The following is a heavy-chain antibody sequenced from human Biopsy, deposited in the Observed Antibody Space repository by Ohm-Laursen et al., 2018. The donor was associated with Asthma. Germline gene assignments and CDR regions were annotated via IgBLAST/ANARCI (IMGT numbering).Heavy chain of an antibody. CDR3: ARHWSGNGWHDTYSWFDP. V-gene: IGHV4-59*08. Sequence: GTLSLTCSVYGGSISSFYWSWIRQSPEKGLEWMGYVYWTGSTNYNPSLKSRLSLSVDTSRNQFSLRLRSVTAADTAVYYCARHWSGNGWHDTYSWFDPWGQGSQVTVSS. CDR2: VYWTGST. J-gene: IGHJ5*01. CDR1: GGSISSFY. D-gene: IGHD1-1*01.